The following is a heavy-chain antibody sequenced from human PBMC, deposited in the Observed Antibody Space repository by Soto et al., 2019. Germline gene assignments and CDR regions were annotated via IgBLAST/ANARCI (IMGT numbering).Heavy chain of an antibody. D-gene: IGHD3-22*01. CDR3: ARVRSNSDYYYDSSGLDAFDI. V-gene: IGHV4-59*01. J-gene: IGHJ3*02. Sequence: SETLSLTCTVSGGSISSYYWSWIRQPPGKGLEWIGYIYYSGSTNYNPSLKSRVTISVDTSKNQFSLKLSSVTAADTAVYYCARVRSNSDYYYDSSGLDAFDIWGQGTMVTVSS. CDR1: GGSISSYY. CDR2: IYYSGST.